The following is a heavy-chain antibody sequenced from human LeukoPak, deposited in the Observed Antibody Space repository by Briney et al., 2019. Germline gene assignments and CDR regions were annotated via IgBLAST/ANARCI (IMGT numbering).Heavy chain of an antibody. Sequence: PGGSLRLSCAASGFTFSSYAMSWVRQAPGKGLEWVSAISGSGGSTYYADSVKGRFTISRDNSKNTLYLQMNSLRAEDTAVYYCAKVSGGYYGSEGPLRPFDPWGQGTLVTVSS. CDR2: ISGSGGST. D-gene: IGHD3-10*01. J-gene: IGHJ5*02. CDR3: AKVSGGYYGSEGPLRPFDP. V-gene: IGHV3-23*01. CDR1: GFTFSSYA.